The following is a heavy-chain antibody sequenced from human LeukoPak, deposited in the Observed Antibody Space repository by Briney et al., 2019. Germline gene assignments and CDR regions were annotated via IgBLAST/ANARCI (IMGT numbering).Heavy chain of an antibody. Sequence: PPQTLSLTCTVSGGSLSSGGYYCSWIRQHPGKGLGWIGYIYYSGSTYYNPSLKSRVTISVDTSKNQFYLKLSSVTAADTAVYYCARRYYDSTGSHFDYWGQGTLVTVCS. CDR2: IYYSGST. J-gene: IGHJ4*02. CDR3: ARRYYDSTGSHFDY. V-gene: IGHV4-31*03. CDR1: GGSLSSGGYY. D-gene: IGHD3-22*01.